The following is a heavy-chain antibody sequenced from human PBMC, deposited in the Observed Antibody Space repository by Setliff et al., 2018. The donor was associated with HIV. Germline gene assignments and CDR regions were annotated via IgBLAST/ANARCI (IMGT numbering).Heavy chain of an antibody. CDR1: GFTFSNAW. Sequence: PGGSLRLSCAASGFTFSNAWMSWVRQAPGKGLEWVGRIKRKTDGGTADYAAPVKGRFTISRDDSKNTLYLQMNSLKTEDTAVYYCAREIVTLYTGGHYLYGIDVWGQGTAVTVSS. J-gene: IGHJ6*02. V-gene: IGHV3-15*01. D-gene: IGHD3-22*01. CDR3: AREIVTLYTGGHYLYGIDV. CDR2: IKRKTDGGTA.